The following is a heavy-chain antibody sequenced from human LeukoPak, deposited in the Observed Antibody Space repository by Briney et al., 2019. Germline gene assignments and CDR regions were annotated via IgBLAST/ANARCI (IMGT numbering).Heavy chain of an antibody. CDR3: ARGPRVQYYYGSGSYHFDY. V-gene: IGHV1-18*01. Sequence: ASVKVSCKASGYTFTSYSISWVRQAPGQGLEWMGWISAYNGNTNYAQKLQGRVTMTTDTSTSTAYMELRSLRSDDTAIYYCARGPRVQYYYGSGSYHFDYWGQGTLVTVSS. CDR2: ISAYNGNT. D-gene: IGHD3-10*01. J-gene: IGHJ4*02. CDR1: GYTFTSYS.